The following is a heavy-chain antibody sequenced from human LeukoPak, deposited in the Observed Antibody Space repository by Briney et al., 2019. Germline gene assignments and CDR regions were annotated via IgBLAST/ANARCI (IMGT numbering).Heavy chain of an antibody. J-gene: IGHJ4*02. CDR3: ARDLGGSKDY. CDR2: ISGSGTGT. V-gene: IGHV3-23*01. Sequence: GGSLRLSCAASGFTFSSYAMSWVRQAPGKGLEWVSGISGSGTGTYYADSVKGRFTIPRDNAKNTLYLQMNSLRAEDTAVYYCARDLGGSKDYWGQGTLVTVSS. D-gene: IGHD3-16*01. CDR1: GFTFSSYA.